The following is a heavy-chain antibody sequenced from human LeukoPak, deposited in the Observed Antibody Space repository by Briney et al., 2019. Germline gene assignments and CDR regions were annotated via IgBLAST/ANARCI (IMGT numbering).Heavy chain of an antibody. CDR2: IYTSGST. CDR3: ARYDSSGYYYRDTFAY. J-gene: IGHJ4*02. CDR1: GGSISSYY. V-gene: IGHV4-4*09. D-gene: IGHD3-22*01. Sequence: SETLSLTCTVSGGSISSYYWSWIRQPPGKGLEWIGYIYTSGSTNYNPSLKSRVTISVDTSKNQFSLKLSSVTAADTAVYYCARYDSSGYYYRDTFAYWGQGTLVTVSS.